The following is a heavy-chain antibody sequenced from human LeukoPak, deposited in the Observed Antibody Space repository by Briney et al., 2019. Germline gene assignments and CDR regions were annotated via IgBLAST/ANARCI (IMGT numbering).Heavy chain of an antibody. V-gene: IGHV3-9*03. CDR2: ISWNSGSI. CDR1: GFTFDDYA. J-gene: IGHJ4*02. D-gene: IGHD6-19*01. CDR3: AKDNRAVAGTGGFDY. Sequence: PGGSLRLSCAASGFTFDDYAMHWVRQAPGKVLEWVSGISWNSGSIGYADSVKGRFTISRDNAKNSLYLQMNSLRAEDMALYYCAKDNRAVAGTGGFDYWGQGTLVTVSS.